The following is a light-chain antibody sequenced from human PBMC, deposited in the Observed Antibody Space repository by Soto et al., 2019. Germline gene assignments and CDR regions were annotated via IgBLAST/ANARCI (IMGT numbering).Light chain of an antibody. Sequence: QSALTQPASVSGSPGQSITISCTGTSSDVGGYNYVSWYQQHPGKAPKLMIYEVSNRPSGVSNRFSGSKSGNTASLTISGLQAEDEADYYCQSYDSRLSGSVFGGGTKSPS. CDR1: SSDVGGYNY. J-gene: IGLJ2*01. CDR2: EVS. V-gene: IGLV2-14*01. CDR3: QSYDSRLSGSV.